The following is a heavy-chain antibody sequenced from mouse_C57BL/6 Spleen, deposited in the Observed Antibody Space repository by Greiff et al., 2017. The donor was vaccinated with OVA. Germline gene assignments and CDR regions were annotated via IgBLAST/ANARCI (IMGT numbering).Heavy chain of an antibody. V-gene: IGHV1-69*01. J-gene: IGHJ1*03. CDR2: IDPSDSYT. CDR1: GYTFTSYW. D-gene: IGHD1-1*01. CDR3: ARYSITTVVATRYFDV. Sequence: QVQLQQSGAELVKPGASVKLSCKASGYTFTSYWMHWVKQRPGQGLEWIGEIDPSDSYTNYNQKFKGKSTLTVDKSSSTAYMQLSSLTSEDSAVYYCARYSITTVVATRYFDVWGTGTTVTVSS.